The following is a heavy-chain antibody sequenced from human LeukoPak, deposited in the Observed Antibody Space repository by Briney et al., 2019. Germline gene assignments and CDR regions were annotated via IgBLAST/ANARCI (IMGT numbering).Heavy chain of an antibody. D-gene: IGHD2-2*02. CDR3: ARGPYCSSTSCYTQGWFDP. Sequence: PSETLSLTCTVSGGSISSYYWSWIRQPPGKGLEWIAYISYSGSTNYNPSLKSRVTISVDTSKNQFSLKLSSVTAADTAVYYCARGPYCSSTSCYTQGWFDPWGQGTLVTVSS. J-gene: IGHJ5*02. CDR2: ISYSGST. V-gene: IGHV4-59*01. CDR1: GGSISSYY.